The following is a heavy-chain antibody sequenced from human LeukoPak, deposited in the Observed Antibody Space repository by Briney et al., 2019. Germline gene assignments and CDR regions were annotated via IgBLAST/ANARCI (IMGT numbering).Heavy chain of an antibody. J-gene: IGHJ6*02. CDR1: GGSFSGYY. CDR3: ARGAVGATRFYYYYGMDV. V-gene: IGHV4-34*01. Sequence: PSETLSLTCAVYGGSFSGYYWSWIRQPPGKGLEWIGEINHSGSTNYNPSLKSRVTISVNTSKNHFCLKLSSVTAADTAVYYCARGAVGATRFYYYYGMDVWGQGTTVTVSS. CDR2: INHSGST. D-gene: IGHD1-26*01.